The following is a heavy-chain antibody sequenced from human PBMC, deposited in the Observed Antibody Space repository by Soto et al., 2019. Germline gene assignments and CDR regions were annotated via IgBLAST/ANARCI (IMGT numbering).Heavy chain of an antibody. V-gene: IGHV1-18*01. CDR3: ARSGYYDILTGYYIESSGWYYFDY. D-gene: IGHD3-9*01. CDR2: ISAYNGNT. Sequence: QVQLVQSGAEVKKPGASVKVSCKASGYTFTSYGISWVRQAPGQGLEWMGWISAYNGNTNYAQKLQGRVTMTTDTSTSTAYMELRSLRSDDTAVYYCARSGYYDILTGYYIESSGWYYFDYWGQGTLVTVSS. CDR1: GYTFTSYG. J-gene: IGHJ4*02.